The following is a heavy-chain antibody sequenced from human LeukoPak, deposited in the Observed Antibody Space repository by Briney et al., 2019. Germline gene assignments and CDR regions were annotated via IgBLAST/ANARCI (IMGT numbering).Heavy chain of an antibody. Sequence: SVKVSCKASGGTLSSYAISWVRQAPGQGLEWMGGIIPIFDTPNYAQKFQGRVTITANKSTSTSYMELSSLRSEDTAVYYCARDSTMVRGVIYQGVWFDPWGQGTLVTVSS. CDR3: ARDSTMVRGVIYQGVWFDP. J-gene: IGHJ5*02. CDR2: IIPIFDTP. D-gene: IGHD3-10*01. V-gene: IGHV1-69*06. CDR1: GGTLSSYA.